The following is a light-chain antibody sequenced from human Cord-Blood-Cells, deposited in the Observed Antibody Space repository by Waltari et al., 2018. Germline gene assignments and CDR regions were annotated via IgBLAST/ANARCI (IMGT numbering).Light chain of an antibody. Sequence: QSALTQPASVSGSPGPSITISCTGTSSDVCGYNYVSWYQQHPGKAPKLMLYEARNRPSGVSNRFSGSKSGNTASLTISGLQAEDEADYYCSSYTSSSTLDVFGTGTKVTVL. J-gene: IGLJ1*01. CDR1: SSDVCGYNY. CDR3: SSYTSSSTLDV. V-gene: IGLV2-14*01. CDR2: EAR.